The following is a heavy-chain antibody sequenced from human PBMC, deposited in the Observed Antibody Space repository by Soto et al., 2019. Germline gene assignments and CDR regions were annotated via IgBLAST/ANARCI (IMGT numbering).Heavy chain of an antibody. D-gene: IGHD4-17*01. V-gene: IGHV3-23*01. J-gene: IGHJ1*01. CDR1: GFTFSSYA. CDR3: AKVYYGDSLLAEYFQH. Sequence: EVQLLESGGGLVQPGGSLRLSCASSGFTFSSYAMSWVRQAPGKGLEWVSAISGSGGSTYYADSVKGRFTISRDNSKNTLYLQINSLRAEDTAVYYCAKVYYGDSLLAEYFQHWVQGTLVTVSS. CDR2: ISGSGGST.